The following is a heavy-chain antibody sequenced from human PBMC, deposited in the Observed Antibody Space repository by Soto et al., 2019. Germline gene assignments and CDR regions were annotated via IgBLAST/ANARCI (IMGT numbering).Heavy chain of an antibody. CDR1: GYSFTSFW. CDR3: ARSGSSSYSSPFGY. V-gene: IGHV5-51*01. J-gene: IGHJ4*02. Sequence: PGESLKISCKASGYSFTSFWIAWVRQMPGKGLEWMGIIYPGDSITTYSPSFQGQVTISADKSSSTVYLQWNILKASDTAMYYCARSGSSSYSSPFGYWGQGTLVTVTS. CDR2: IYPGDSIT. D-gene: IGHD3-22*01.